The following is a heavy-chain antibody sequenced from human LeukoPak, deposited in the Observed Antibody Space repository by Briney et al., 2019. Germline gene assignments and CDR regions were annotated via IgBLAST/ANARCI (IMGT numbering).Heavy chain of an antibody. CDR3: ARDWYYDSSGYYIFGEDAFDI. Sequence: PGGSLRLSCAASGFTFSSYSMNWVRQAPGKGLEWVSSISSSSSYIYYADSVKGRFTISRDNAKNSLYLQTNSLRAEDTAVYYCARDWYYDSSGYYIFGEDAFDIWGQGTMVTVSS. CDR1: GFTFSSYS. CDR2: ISSSSSYI. J-gene: IGHJ3*02. V-gene: IGHV3-21*01. D-gene: IGHD3-22*01.